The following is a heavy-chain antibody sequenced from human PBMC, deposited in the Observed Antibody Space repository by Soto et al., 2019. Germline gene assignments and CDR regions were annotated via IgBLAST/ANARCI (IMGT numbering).Heavy chain of an antibody. Sequence: GGSLRLSCAASGFTFSSYAMSWVRQAPGKGLEWVSAISGSGGSTYYADSVKGRFTISRDNSKNTLYLQMNSLRAEDTAVYYCAKDALTPPGYSGYEGDAFDIWGQGTMVTVSS. J-gene: IGHJ3*02. CDR2: ISGSGGST. V-gene: IGHV3-23*01. CDR3: AKDALTPPGYSGYEGDAFDI. D-gene: IGHD5-12*01. CDR1: GFTFSSYA.